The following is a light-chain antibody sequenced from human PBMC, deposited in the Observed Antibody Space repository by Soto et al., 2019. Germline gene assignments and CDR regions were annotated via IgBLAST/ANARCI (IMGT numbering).Light chain of an antibody. CDR1: QSVSSY. CDR2: DAS. Sequence: EIVLTQSPATLSLSPGERATLSCRASQSVSSYLAWYQQKPGQAPRLLIYDASNRATGIPARFSGSGSGTDFTLTISSLEPEDFAVYYCQQRSSWLLTVGGGTKVEIK. CDR3: QQRSSWLLT. J-gene: IGKJ4*01. V-gene: IGKV3-11*01.